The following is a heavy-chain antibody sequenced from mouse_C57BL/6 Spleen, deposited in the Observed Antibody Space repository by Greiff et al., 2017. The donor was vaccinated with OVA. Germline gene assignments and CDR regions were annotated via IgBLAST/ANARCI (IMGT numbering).Heavy chain of an antibody. CDR3: ARVGHDAY. CDR1: GYTFTSYW. V-gene: IGHV1-59*01. CDR2: IDPSDSYT. D-gene: IGHD3-3*01. J-gene: IGHJ3*01. Sequence: QVQLQQSGAELVRPGTSVKLSCKASGYTFTSYWMHWVKQRPGQGLEWIGVIDPSDSYTNYNQKFKGKATLTVDTSSSTAYMQLSSLTSEDSAVYYCARVGHDAYWGQGTLVTVSA.